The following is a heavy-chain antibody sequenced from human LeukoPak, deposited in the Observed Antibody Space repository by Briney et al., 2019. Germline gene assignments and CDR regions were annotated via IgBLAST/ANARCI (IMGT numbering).Heavy chain of an antibody. Sequence: GESLKISCKGSGYSFSSYWIGWVRQMPGKGLEWMGIIYPGDSDTRYSPSFQGQVTISADKSISTAYPQWSSLKASDTAIYYCASRVTYGSALGAFDIWGQGTMVTVSS. CDR2: IYPGDSDT. CDR1: GYSFSSYW. V-gene: IGHV5-51*01. D-gene: IGHD3-10*01. J-gene: IGHJ3*02. CDR3: ASRVTYGSALGAFDI.